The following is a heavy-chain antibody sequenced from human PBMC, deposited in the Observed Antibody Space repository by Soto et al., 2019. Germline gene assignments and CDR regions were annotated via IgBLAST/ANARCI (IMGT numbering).Heavy chain of an antibody. D-gene: IGHD2-8*01. Sequence: QVQLQESGPGLVKPSETLSLTCTVSGGSISGGVHSWSWIRQPPGKGLEWIGHIFDSGRTYYNPSLKSRLTISVDTSKNQFSLRLSSVTAADTAVYYCAREIMPLTNGWYFDLWGRGTLVTVSS. CDR2: IFDSGRT. CDR3: AREIMPLTNGWYFDL. V-gene: IGHV4-30-4*01. CDR1: GGSISGGVHS. J-gene: IGHJ2*01.